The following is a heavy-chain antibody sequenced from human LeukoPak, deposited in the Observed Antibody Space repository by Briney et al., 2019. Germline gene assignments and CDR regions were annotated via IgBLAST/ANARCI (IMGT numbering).Heavy chain of an antibody. CDR2: IYHSGST. Sequence: SETLSLTCAVYGGSFSGYYWSWIRQPPGKGLEWIGSIYHSGSTYYNPSLKSRVTISVDTSKNQFSLKLSSVTAADTAVYCCARETNWNEYYLDYWGQGTLVTVSS. CDR3: ARETNWNEYYLDY. V-gene: IGHV4-34*01. J-gene: IGHJ4*02. D-gene: IGHD1-1*01. CDR1: GGSFSGYY.